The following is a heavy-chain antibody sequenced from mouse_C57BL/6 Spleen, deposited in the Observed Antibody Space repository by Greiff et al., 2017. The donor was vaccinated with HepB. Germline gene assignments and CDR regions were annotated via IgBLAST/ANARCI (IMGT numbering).Heavy chain of an antibody. V-gene: IGHV1-50*01. D-gene: IGHD1-1*01. Sequence: QVQLQQPGAELVKPGASVKLSCKASGYTFTSYWMQWVKQRPGQGLEWIGEIDPSDSYTNYKQKFKGKATLTVDTSSSTAYRQLSSLTSEDSAVYYCARPHYYGSSYDFDYWGQGTTLTVSS. CDR3: ARPHYYGSSYDFDY. CDR1: GYTFTSYW. CDR2: IDPSDSYT. J-gene: IGHJ2*01.